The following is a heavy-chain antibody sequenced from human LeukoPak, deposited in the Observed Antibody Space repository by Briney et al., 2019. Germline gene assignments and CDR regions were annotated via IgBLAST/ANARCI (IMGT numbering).Heavy chain of an antibody. J-gene: IGHJ4*02. CDR1: VFTISSNY. V-gene: IGHV3-66*01. CDR2: IYSGGST. D-gene: IGHD1-26*01. CDR3: AREAAVGATQFDY. Sequence: PGGSLRLSCAASVFTISSNYMSWVRQAPGKGLEWVSVIYSGGSTYYADSVKGRFSISRDNSKNTLYLQMNSLRAEDTAVYYCAREAAVGATQFDYWGQGTLVTVSS.